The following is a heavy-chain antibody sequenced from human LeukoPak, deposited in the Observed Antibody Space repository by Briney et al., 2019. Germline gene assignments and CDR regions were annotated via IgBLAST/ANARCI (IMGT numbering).Heavy chain of an antibody. Sequence: GGSLRLSCAASGFTFSSYSMNWVRQAPGKGLEWVSSISSSSSYIYYADSVKGRFTISRDNAKNSLYLQMNSLRAGDTAVYYCARAAYSSTWYSRYFDLWGRGTLVTVSS. J-gene: IGHJ2*01. CDR1: GFTFSSYS. V-gene: IGHV3-21*01. CDR2: ISSSSSYI. D-gene: IGHD6-13*01. CDR3: ARAAYSSTWYSRYFDL.